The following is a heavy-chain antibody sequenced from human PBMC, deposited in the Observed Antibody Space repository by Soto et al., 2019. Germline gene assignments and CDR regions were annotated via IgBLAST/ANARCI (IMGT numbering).Heavy chain of an antibody. J-gene: IGHJ4*02. D-gene: IGHD2-21*02. V-gene: IGHV1-3*05. CDR1: GYTFTSYA. CDR3: ARSIVVVTALDY. Sequence: QVQLVQAGAEEKKPGASVKVSCKASGYTFTSYAMHWVRQAPGQRLEWMGWINAGNGNTNYSQKLRGRVTITRDTYEGPAYMELISLRSADTDVYYCARSIVVVTALDYWGQGTLVTVSS. CDR2: INAGNGNT.